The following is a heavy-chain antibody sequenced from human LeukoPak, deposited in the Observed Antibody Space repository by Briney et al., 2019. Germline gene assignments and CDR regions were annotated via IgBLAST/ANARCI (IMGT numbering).Heavy chain of an antibody. J-gene: IGHJ6*02. CDR2: IYSDGRT. CDR3: ARGGGLDV. CDR1: GFTVSSNY. V-gene: IGHV3-53*03. Sequence: GGSLRLSCAASGFTVSSNYMSWVRQVPGKGLEWVSIIYSDGRTSHADSVRGQFTISRDNSKNMVYLQMNSLRAEDTAVYFCARGGGLDVWGQGATVTVSS.